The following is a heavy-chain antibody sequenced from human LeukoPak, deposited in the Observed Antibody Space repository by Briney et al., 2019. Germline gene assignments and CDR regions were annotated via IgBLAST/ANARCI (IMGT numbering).Heavy chain of an antibody. J-gene: IGHJ4*02. V-gene: IGHV4-38-2*02. CDR2: IYNSGNT. Sequence: PSETLSLTCTVSGYSISSGYYWDWIRQPPGKGLEWIAAIYNSGNTAYNPSLKSRVTILLDTSKNQFSLKLNSVTAADTAVYYCAAGQKWLVYDYWGQGILVTVSS. CDR1: GYSISSGYY. CDR3: AAGQKWLVYDY. D-gene: IGHD6-19*01.